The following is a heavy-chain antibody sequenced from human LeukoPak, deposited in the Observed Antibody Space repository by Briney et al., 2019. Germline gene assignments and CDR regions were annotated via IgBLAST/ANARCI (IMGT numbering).Heavy chain of an antibody. CDR3: AREVRSPQDYGDYVNWFDP. D-gene: IGHD4-17*01. V-gene: IGHV3-11*01. CDR2: ISSSGSTI. CDR1: GFTFSNYY. J-gene: IGHJ5*02. Sequence: GGSLRLSCAASGFTFSNYYMSWIRQAPGKGLEWVSYISSSGSTIYYADSVKGRFTISRDNAKNSLYLQMNSLRAEDTAVYYCAREVRSPQDYGDYVNWFDPWAREPWSPSPQ.